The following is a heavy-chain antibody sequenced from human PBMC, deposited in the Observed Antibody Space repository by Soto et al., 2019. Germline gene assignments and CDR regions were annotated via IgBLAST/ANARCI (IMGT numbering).Heavy chain of an antibody. J-gene: IGHJ4*02. CDR2: IYPGDSDT. D-gene: IGHD2-8*01. CDR3: ARARDIGYCTNGVCYHLDY. V-gene: IGHV5-51*01. CDR1: GYSFTSYW. Sequence: EVQLVQSGAEVKKPGESLKISCKGSGYSFTSYWIGWVRQMPGKGLEWMGIIYPGDSDTRYSPSFQGQVTISADKSISTAYLQWSSLKASDTAMYYCARARDIGYCTNGVCYHLDYWGQGTLVTVSS.